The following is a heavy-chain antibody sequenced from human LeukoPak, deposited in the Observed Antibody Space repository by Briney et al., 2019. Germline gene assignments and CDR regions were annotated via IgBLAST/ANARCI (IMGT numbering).Heavy chain of an antibody. V-gene: IGHV3-30-3*01. J-gene: IGHJ4*02. CDR3: AREAYGDLYFDY. D-gene: IGHD4-17*01. CDR2: ISYDGSNK. Sequence: GGSLRLSCAASGLTFSSYAMHWVRQAPGKGLEWVAVISYDGSNKYYADSVKARFTISRDNSKNTLYVQMNSLRTEDTAVYYCAREAYGDLYFDYWGQGTLVIVSS. CDR1: GLTFSSYA.